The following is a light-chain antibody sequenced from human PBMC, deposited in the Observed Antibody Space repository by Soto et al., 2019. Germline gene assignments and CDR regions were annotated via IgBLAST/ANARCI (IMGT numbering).Light chain of an antibody. CDR2: EAS. Sequence: EIVLTQPPATLSLSPGERATLSCRASQSVSSQLAWYQQKPGQAPRLLIYEASNRATGIPARFSGSGSGTDFTLTISSLEPEDFALYYCQQRRDWPLTFGGGTQVEIK. CDR3: QQRRDWPLT. CDR1: QSVSSQ. V-gene: IGKV3-11*01. J-gene: IGKJ4*01.